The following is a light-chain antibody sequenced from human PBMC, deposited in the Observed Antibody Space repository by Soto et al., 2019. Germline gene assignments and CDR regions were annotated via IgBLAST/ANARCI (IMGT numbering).Light chain of an antibody. V-gene: IGLV1-40*01. CDR3: QSYDSGLSGYVV. J-gene: IGLJ2*01. Sequence: QSALMQPPSVSGAPGQRVTISCIGSSSNIGAGYDVHWYQQLPGTAPKLLIYGNNNRPSGVPDRFSGSKSATSASLAITGLQAEDEADYYCQSYDSGLSGYVVFGGGTKVTVL. CDR2: GNN. CDR1: SSNIGAGYD.